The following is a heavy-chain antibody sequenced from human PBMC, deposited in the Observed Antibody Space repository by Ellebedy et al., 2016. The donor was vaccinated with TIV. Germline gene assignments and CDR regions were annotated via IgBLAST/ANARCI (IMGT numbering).Heavy chain of an antibody. CDR2: ISSSSSTI. V-gene: IGHV3-48*02. Sequence: GESLKISCAASGFTFSSYSMNWVRQAPGKGLEWVSYISSSSSTIYYADSVKGRFTISRDNAKNSLYLQMNSLRDEDTAVYYCARVPGSFSLKWFDPWGQGTLVTVSS. J-gene: IGHJ5*02. CDR3: ARVPGSFSLKWFDP. CDR1: GFTFSSYS. D-gene: IGHD3-10*01.